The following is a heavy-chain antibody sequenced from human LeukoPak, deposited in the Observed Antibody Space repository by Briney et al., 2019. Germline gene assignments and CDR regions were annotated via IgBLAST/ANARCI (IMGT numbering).Heavy chain of an antibody. CDR3: ARAKDYYGSSGYYPSYYYYGMDV. CDR1: GVSISSYY. V-gene: IGHV4-59*01. Sequence: SETLSLTCTVYGVSISSYYWSWIRQPPGKGLEWIGYIYYSGSTNYNPSLKSRVTISVDTSKNQFSLKLSSVTAADTAVYYCARAKDYYGSSGYYPSYYYYGMDVWGQGTTVTVSS. D-gene: IGHD3-22*01. J-gene: IGHJ6*02. CDR2: IYYSGST.